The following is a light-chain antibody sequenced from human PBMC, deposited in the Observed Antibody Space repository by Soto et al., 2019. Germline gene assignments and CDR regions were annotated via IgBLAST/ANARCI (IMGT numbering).Light chain of an antibody. CDR1: RSVSSRY. CDR3: HQYGYSPNT. J-gene: IGKJ2*01. V-gene: IGKV3-20*01. Sequence: EIVLTQSPGTLSLSPGERATLSCRASRSVSSRYLPWNHQNPGQAPRLLIYGASSRATDIPDRFSGSGSGTDFTLTISRLEPEDFAVYHCHQYGYSPNTFGQGTKLEIK. CDR2: GAS.